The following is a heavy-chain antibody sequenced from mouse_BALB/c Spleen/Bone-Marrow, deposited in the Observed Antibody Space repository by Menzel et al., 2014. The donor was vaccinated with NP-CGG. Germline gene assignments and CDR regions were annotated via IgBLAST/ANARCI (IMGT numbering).Heavy chain of an antibody. D-gene: IGHD2-2*01. CDR1: GYTFTSYV. J-gene: IGHJ4*01. Sequence: LQESGPELVKPGASVKMSCKASGYTFTSYVMHWVKQKPGQGLEWIGYINPYNDGTKYNEKFKGKATLTSDKSSSTAYMELSSLTSEDSAVYYCARGGWLRAMDYWGQGTSVTVSS. CDR3: ARGGWLRAMDY. V-gene: IGHV1-14*01. CDR2: INPYNDGT.